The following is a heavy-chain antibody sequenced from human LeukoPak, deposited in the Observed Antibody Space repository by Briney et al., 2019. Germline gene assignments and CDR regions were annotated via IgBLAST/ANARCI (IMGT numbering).Heavy chain of an antibody. CDR3: AKRGYSGYDYTDYFDY. V-gene: IGHV3-74*01. Sequence: PGGSLRLSCAASGFTFSSYWMHWVRQAPGKGLVWVSRINSDGSTTRYADSVKGRFTISRDNSKNTLYLQMNSLRAEDTAVYYCAKRGYSGYDYTDYFDYWGQGTLVTVSS. CDR1: GFTFSSYW. J-gene: IGHJ4*02. D-gene: IGHD5-12*01. CDR2: INSDGSTT.